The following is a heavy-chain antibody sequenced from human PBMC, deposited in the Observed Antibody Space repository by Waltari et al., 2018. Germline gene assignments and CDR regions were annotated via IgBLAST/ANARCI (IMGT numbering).Heavy chain of an antibody. J-gene: IGHJ5*02. V-gene: IGHV4-34*01. CDR3: TRGGNYDFWSHRPFVDP. CDR2: IRHTGNT. Sequence: QVQLQQWGAGLLKPSETLSLTCSVSGASFSAYYWGWVRHVPGKGLEWIGQIRHTGNTNYNPSLQSRVAISIDTSRNQFSLRVFSVTAADTGLYFCTRGGNYDFWSHRPFVDPWGQGTQVTVSS. CDR1: GASFSAYY. D-gene: IGHD3-3*01.